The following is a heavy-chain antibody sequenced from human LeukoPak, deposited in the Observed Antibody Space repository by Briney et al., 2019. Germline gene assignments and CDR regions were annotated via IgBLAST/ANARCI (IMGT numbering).Heavy chain of an antibody. D-gene: IGHD1-26*01. V-gene: IGHV1-8*01. J-gene: IGHJ5*02. CDR1: GYTFTSYD. Sequence: ASVKVSCKASGYTFTSYDFNWVRQATGQRPEWMGWMSPNSGDTGYAQKFQDRVTMTRNTSISTAYMELSSLRSDDTAVYYCARRVRLGGARGNWFDPWGQGTLVTVSS. CDR3: ARRVRLGGARGNWFDP. CDR2: MSPNSGDT.